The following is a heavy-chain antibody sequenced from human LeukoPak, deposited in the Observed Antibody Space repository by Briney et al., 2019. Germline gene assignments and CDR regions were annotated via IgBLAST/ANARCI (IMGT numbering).Heavy chain of an antibody. V-gene: IGHV4-39*01. CDR1: GGSISSSLYY. D-gene: IGHD4-17*01. CDR3: ARHDRGVTTVLYY. J-gene: IGHJ4*02. Sequence: PSETLSLTCTVSGGSISSSLYYWGWIRQPPGKGLEWIGSIYYSGSTYYNPSLKSRVTIFVVTSKSQFSLKLSSVTAADTAVYYCARHDRGVTTVLYYWGQGTLVTVSS. CDR2: IYYSGST.